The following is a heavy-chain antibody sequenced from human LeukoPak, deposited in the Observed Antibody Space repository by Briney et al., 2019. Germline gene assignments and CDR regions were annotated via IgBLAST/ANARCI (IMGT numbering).Heavy chain of an antibody. J-gene: IGHJ4*02. V-gene: IGHV3-74*01. CDR1: GFISSSYW. Sequence: GGSVRLSCAASGFISSSYWMHWVRQPPGKGLVYIACINTDGFSTRYADSVKGRFTISRDNAKNTLYLQRNSLRAEDTAVYYCARSRTYGDYRRGLDYWGQGTLVTVSS. CDR3: ARSRTYGDYRRGLDY. CDR2: INTDGFST. D-gene: IGHD4-17*01.